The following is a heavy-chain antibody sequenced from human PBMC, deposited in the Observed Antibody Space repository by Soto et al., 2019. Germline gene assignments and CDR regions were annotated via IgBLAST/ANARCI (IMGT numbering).Heavy chain of an antibody. D-gene: IGHD6-13*01. CDR2: IYYSGST. V-gene: IGHV4-61*01. J-gene: IGHJ6*02. Sequence: QVQLQESGPGLVKPSETLSLTCTVSGGSVSSGSYYWSWIRQPPGKGLEWIGYIYYSGSTNYNPSLKSRGTISVDTSKNQFSLKLSSVTAADTAVYYCARNSAAAGIGQRYYYYGMDVWGQGTTVTVSS. CDR3: ARNSAAAGIGQRYYYYGMDV. CDR1: GGSVSSGSYY.